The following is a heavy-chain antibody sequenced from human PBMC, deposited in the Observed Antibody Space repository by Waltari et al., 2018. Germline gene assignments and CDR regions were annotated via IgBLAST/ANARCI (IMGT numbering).Heavy chain of an antibody. J-gene: IGHJ6*02. V-gene: IGHV1-69*10. CDR3: ARGRFLEWLLTYYYYGMDV. CDR1: GGTFSSYA. CDR2: INPILGIA. D-gene: IGHD3-3*01. Sequence: QVQLVQSGAEVKKPGSSVKVSCKASGGTFSSYAISWVRQAPGQGLEWMGGINPILGIANYAQKFQGRVTITADKSTSTAYMELSSLRSEDTAVYYCARGRFLEWLLTYYYYGMDVWGQGTTVTVSS.